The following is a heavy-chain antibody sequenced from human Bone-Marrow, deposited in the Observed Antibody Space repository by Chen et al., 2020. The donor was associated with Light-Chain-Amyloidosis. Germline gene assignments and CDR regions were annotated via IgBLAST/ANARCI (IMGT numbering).Heavy chain of an antibody. D-gene: IGHD3-3*01. Sequence: QPGRSLRLSCAASGFTFSSYGMHWVRQAPGKGLEWVAVIWYDGSNKYYAXSVKGRFTXXXXXXXXXXXXXXXXXXXXXXXXXXXXRSYYDFWSGYLNYFDYWGQGTLVTXSS. CDR2: IWYDGSNK. V-gene: IGHV3-33*01. J-gene: IGHJ4*02. CDR3: XRSYYDFWSGYLNYFDY. CDR1: GFTFSSYG.